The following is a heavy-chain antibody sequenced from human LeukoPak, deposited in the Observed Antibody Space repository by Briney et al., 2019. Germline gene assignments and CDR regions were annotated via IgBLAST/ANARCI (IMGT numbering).Heavy chain of an antibody. J-gene: IGHJ6*02. CDR1: GFTFSTYA. D-gene: IGHD3-16*01. CDR2: ISDSGDNT. CDR3: ARNQQLGGHSYYYYGMDV. Sequence: GGSLRLSCAASGFTFSTYAMNWVRQAPGKGLEWVSLISDSGDNTYYADSVKGRFTISRDNSKNTLYLQMNSLRADDTAIYYCARNQQLGGHSYYYYGMDVWGQGTTVTVSS. V-gene: IGHV3-23*01.